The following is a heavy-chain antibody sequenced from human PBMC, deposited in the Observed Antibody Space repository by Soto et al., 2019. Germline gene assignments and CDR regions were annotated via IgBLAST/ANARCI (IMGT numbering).Heavy chain of an antibody. Sequence: ASVKFSCKSSGYTFTSYDINWVRQATGQGLEWMGWMNPNSGNTGYAQKFQGRVTMTRNTSISTAYMELSSLRSEDTAVYYCARGAWVCSGGSCYDYWCQGTLVTVSP. D-gene: IGHD2-15*01. J-gene: IGHJ4*02. CDR2: MNPNSGNT. CDR3: ARGAWVCSGGSCYDY. V-gene: IGHV1-8*01. CDR1: GYTFTSYD.